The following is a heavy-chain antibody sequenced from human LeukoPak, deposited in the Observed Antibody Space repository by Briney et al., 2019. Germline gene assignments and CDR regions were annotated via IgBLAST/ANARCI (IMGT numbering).Heavy chain of an antibody. CDR2: IYYSGST. J-gene: IGHJ4*02. V-gene: IGHV4-59*01. CDR3: ASRSSIRSGYQDALYYFDS. D-gene: IGHD3-3*01. CDR1: GGSISSYY. Sequence: SETLSLTCTVSGGSISSYYWSWIRQPPGKGLEWIGYIYYSGSTNYNPSLKSRVTISVDTSKNQFSLKLSSVTAADTAVYYCASRSSIRSGYQDALYYFDSWGQGTLVTVSS.